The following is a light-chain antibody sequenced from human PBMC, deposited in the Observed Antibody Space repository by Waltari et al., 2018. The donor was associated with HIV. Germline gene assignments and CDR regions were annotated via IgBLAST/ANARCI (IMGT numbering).Light chain of an antibody. CDR1: QSLVFSDGNTY. CDR2: EVS. V-gene: IGKV2-30*01. J-gene: IGKJ3*01. Sequence: DVVMTQSPLSLSVTLGQTASLSCPASQSLVFSDGNTYLNWFQQRPGQSPRRLIHEVSDRDSGVPDRFSGSGSGTDFTLQISRVEAEDVGVYYCMQGTYWPFTFGPGTKVDIK. CDR3: MQGTYWPFT.